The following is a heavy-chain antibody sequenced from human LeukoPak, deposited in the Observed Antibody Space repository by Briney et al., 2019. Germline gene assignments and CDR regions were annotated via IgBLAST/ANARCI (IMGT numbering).Heavy chain of an antibody. J-gene: IGHJ4*02. CDR2: IGNSGGNT. CDR3: ARDPNWGSGY. Sequence: PGGSLRLSCAASGFTFSSYTMIWVRQAPGKGLEWVSIIGNSGGNTHYADAVRGRFTISRDNSKNTLYLQMHSLRVDDTAVYYCARDPNWGSGYWGQGTLVTVSS. D-gene: IGHD7-27*01. CDR1: GFTFSSYT. V-gene: IGHV3-23*01.